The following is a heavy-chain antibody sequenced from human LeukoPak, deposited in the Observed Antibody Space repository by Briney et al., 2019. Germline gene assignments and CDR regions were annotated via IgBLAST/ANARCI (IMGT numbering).Heavy chain of an antibody. Sequence: KPSETLSLTCAVYGGSFSGYYWSWIRQPPGKGLEWIGEINHSGSTNYNPSLKSRVTISVDTSKNQFSLKLSSVTAADTAVYYCARVMYSSSWYVDYWGQGTLVTVSS. CDR2: INHSGST. V-gene: IGHV4-34*01. CDR3: ARVMYSSSWYVDY. D-gene: IGHD6-13*01. CDR1: GGSFSGYY. J-gene: IGHJ4*02.